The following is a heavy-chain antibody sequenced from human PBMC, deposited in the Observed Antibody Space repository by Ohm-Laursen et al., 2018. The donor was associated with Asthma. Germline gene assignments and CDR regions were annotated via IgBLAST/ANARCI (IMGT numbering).Heavy chain of an antibody. CDR2: INHSGST. J-gene: IGHJ3*02. CDR3: ARQFNAFDI. CDR1: GFTFSIYA. V-gene: IGHV4-34*01. Sequence: SLRLSCTASGFTFSIYAMSWVRQPPGKGLEWIGEINHSGSTNYNPSLKSRVTISVDTSKNQFSLKLSSVTAADTAVYYCARQFNAFDIWGQGTMVTVSS.